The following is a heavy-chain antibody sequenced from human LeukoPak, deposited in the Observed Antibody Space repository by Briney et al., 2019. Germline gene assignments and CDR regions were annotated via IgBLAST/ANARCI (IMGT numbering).Heavy chain of an antibody. CDR2: ITSTSAYI. Sequence: GGSLRLSCAASGFTIADYTINWVRQAPGKGLEWVSSITSTSAYIYYADSVKGRFTISRDNAKNSLYLQMNSLRAEDMAVYYCARVAGGSYHFDYWGQGALVTVSS. CDR1: GFTIADYT. D-gene: IGHD1-26*01. CDR3: ARVAGGSYHFDY. V-gene: IGHV3-21*01. J-gene: IGHJ4*02.